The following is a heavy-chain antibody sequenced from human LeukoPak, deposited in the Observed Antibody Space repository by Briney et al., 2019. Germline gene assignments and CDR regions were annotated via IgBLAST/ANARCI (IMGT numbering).Heavy chain of an antibody. CDR2: MYTSEST. D-gene: IGHD2-2*01. CDR3: AREITSTSRHFDY. V-gene: IGHV4-4*07. J-gene: IGHJ4*02. CDR1: GDSISRYY. Sequence: PSETLSLTCTVSGDSISRYYWCWIRQPAGKGLEWIGRMYTSESTNYNPSLKNRITMSVDTSKNQFSLKLSSVTAADTAVYYCAREITSTSRHFDYWGQGTLVTVSS.